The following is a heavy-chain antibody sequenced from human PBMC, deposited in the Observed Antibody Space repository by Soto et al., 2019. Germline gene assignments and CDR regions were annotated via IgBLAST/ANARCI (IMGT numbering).Heavy chain of an antibody. CDR2: ISYDGSNK. Sequence: ESGGGVVQPGRSLRLSCAASGFTFNSYAIHWVRQAPGKGLEWVALISYDGSNKYYADSVKGRFTISRDNSKNTVYLQMHSLRVEDTAVYYCVRPHPSGIQLWFDYWGQGTLVTVSS. D-gene: IGHD5-18*01. J-gene: IGHJ4*02. CDR3: VRPHPSGIQLWFDY. CDR1: GFTFNSYA. V-gene: IGHV3-30-3*01.